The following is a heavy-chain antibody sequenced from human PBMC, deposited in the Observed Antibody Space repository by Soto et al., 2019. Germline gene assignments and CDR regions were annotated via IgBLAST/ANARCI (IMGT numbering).Heavy chain of an antibody. D-gene: IGHD6-19*01. Sequence: ASVKVACKASGYTFTSYYMHWVRQAPGQGLEWMGIINPSGGSTSYAQKFQGRVTMTRDTSTSTVYMELSSLRSEDTAVYYCARVAVAGTGAFDIWGQGTMVTVSS. CDR2: INPSGGST. CDR3: ARVAVAGTGAFDI. V-gene: IGHV1-46*03. CDR1: GYTFTSYY. J-gene: IGHJ3*02.